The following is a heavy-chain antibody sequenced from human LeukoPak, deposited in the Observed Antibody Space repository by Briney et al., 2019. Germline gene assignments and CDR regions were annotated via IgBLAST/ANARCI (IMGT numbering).Heavy chain of an antibody. J-gene: IGHJ6*02. CDR1: GFTVSSNY. V-gene: IGHV3-53*01. Sequence: GESLRLSCAASGFTVSSNYMSWVRQAPGKGLEWVSVIYSGGSTYYADSVKGRFTISRDNSKNTLYLQMNSLRAEDTAVYYCARAYSSDYYGMDVWGQGITVTVSS. CDR2: IYSGGST. D-gene: IGHD6-19*01. CDR3: ARAYSSDYYGMDV.